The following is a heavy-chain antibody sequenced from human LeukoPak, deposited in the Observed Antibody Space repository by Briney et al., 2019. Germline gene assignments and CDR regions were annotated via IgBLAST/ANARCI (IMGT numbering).Heavy chain of an antibody. V-gene: IGHV3-23*01. CDR2: ISGSGGST. J-gene: IGHJ4*02. Sequence: GGSLRLSCLASKFTFNNYAMSWVRQAPGKGLEWVSAISGSGGSTYYADSVKGRFTISRDNSRNSLYLQMNSLRAEDTAVYYCARDARTYDSSGYYRYWGQGTLVTVSS. CDR3: ARDARTYDSSGYYRY. CDR1: KFTFNNYA. D-gene: IGHD3-22*01.